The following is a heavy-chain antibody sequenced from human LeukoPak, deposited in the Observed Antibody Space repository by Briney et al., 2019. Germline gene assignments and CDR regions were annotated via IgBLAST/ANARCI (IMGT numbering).Heavy chain of an antibody. D-gene: IGHD2-15*01. V-gene: IGHV4-4*07. CDR1: GGSISSYY. CDR3: ARVERYCSGGSCYGGDAFDI. J-gene: IGHJ3*02. Sequence: PSETLSRTCTVSGGSISSYYWIWMRQPAGKGREWIGRIYTSGSTNYNPSLKSRVTMSVDTSKNHFSLKLSSVTAADTAVYYCARVERYCSGGSCYGGDAFDIWGQGTMVTVSS. CDR2: IYTSGST.